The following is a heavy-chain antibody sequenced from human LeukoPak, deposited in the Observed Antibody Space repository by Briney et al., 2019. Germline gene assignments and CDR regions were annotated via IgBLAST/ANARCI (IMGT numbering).Heavy chain of an antibody. Sequence: ASVKVSCKASGYTFTSYDINWVRQATGQGLEWMGWMNPNSGNTGYAQKFQGRVTITRNTSISTAYMELSSLRSEDTAVYYCARGRGKFRGSSQARSGAEYFQHWGQGTLVTVSS. CDR2: MNPNSGNT. CDR3: ARGRGKFRGSSQARSGAEYFQH. CDR1: GYTFTSYD. V-gene: IGHV1-8*03. J-gene: IGHJ1*01. D-gene: IGHD6-13*01.